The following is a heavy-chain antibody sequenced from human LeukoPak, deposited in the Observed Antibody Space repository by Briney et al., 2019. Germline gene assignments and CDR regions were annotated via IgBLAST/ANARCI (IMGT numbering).Heavy chain of an antibody. Sequence: GGPLRLSCAASGFTFSSYWMSWVRQAQGKGLEWVANIKQDGSEKYSVDSVKGRFTISRDNAKNSLYLQMNSLRAEDTAVYYCARDQSTVSYGMDVWGQGTTVTVSS. V-gene: IGHV3-7*01. CDR1: GFTFSSYW. J-gene: IGHJ6*02. CDR2: IKQDGSEK. CDR3: ARDQSTVSYGMDV.